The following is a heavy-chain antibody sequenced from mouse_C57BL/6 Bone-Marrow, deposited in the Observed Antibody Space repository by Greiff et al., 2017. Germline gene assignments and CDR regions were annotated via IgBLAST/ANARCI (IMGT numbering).Heavy chain of an antibody. D-gene: IGHD2-3*01. V-gene: IGHV2-2*01. CDR1: GFSLTSYG. CDR3: ARYDPRDDGYYEGFAY. J-gene: IGHJ3*01. Sequence: VQLVESGPGLVQPSQSLSLSCTVSGFSLTSYGVHWVRQSPGKGLEWLGVIWSGGSTDYNVAFIYSLCISKDNSKRHVFFKMNSLQADDTAIYYCARYDPRDDGYYEGFAYWDRGTLVTVSA. CDR2: IWSGGST.